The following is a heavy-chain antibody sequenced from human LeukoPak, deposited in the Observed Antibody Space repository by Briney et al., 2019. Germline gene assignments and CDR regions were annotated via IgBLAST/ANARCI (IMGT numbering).Heavy chain of an antibody. J-gene: IGHJ6*04. D-gene: IGHD2/OR15-2a*01. CDR3: ARAFLDV. V-gene: IGHV3-7*01. CDR2: IKHDGSGK. CDR1: GFTFSRYW. Sequence: GGSLRLSCAASGFTFSRYWMHWVRQAPGKGLEWVANIKHDGSGKYYVDSVKGRFTISRDNAENSLYLQMNSLRAEDTAVYYCARAFLDVWGKGTTVTVSS.